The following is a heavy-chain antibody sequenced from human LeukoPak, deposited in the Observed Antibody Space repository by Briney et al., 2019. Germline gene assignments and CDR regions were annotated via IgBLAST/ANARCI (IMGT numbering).Heavy chain of an antibody. CDR1: GGSISSYY. Sequence: PSETLSLTRTVSGGSISSYYWSWIRQPPGEGLEWIGYIYYSGSTNYNPSLKSRVTISVDTSKNQFSLKLSSVTAADTAVYYCAREAVEWNLDYWGQGTLVTVSS. V-gene: IGHV4-59*01. J-gene: IGHJ4*02. CDR2: IYYSGST. CDR3: AREAVEWNLDY. D-gene: IGHD4-23*01.